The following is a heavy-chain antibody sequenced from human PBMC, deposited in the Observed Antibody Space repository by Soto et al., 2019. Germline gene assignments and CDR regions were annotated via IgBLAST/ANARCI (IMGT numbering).Heavy chain of an antibody. V-gene: IGHV3-64*01. D-gene: IGHD3-3*01. J-gene: IGHJ4*02. CDR3: ARGLFTIFGVVTGYYFDY. CDR1: GFTFSSYA. CDR2: ISSNGGST. Sequence: GGSLRLSCAASGFTFSSYAMHWVRQAPGKGLEYVSAISSNGGSTYYANSVKGRFTISRDNSKNTLYLQMGSLRAEDMAVYYCARGLFTIFGVVTGYYFDYWGQGT.